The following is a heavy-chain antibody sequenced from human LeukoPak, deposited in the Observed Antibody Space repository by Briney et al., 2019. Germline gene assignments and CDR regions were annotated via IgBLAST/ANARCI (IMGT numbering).Heavy chain of an antibody. V-gene: IGHV6-1*01. D-gene: IGHD6-19*01. Sequence: SQTLSLTCVVSGDSVSSKNGAWNWIGQSPSRGLEWLGRTYYRSKWYNDYAESMEGRMTISQDTSKNQYSLHLNSVTPDDTAVYYCARDFGTTGWHTFDYWGQGTLVTVSS. CDR1: GDSVSSKNGA. CDR2: TYYRSKWYN. CDR3: ARDFGTTGWHTFDY. J-gene: IGHJ4*02.